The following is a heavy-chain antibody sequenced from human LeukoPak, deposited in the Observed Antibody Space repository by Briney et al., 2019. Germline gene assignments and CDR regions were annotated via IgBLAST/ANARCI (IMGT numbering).Heavy chain of an antibody. J-gene: IGHJ3*02. Sequence: GASVKVSCMASGGTFSSYAISWVRQAPGQGLEWMGGIIPIFGTANYAQKFQGRVTITTDESTSTAYMELSSLRSEDTAVYYCARDLRGEYCSSTSGDWCAFDIWGQGTMVTVSS. CDR2: IIPIFGTA. V-gene: IGHV1-69*05. CDR1: GGTFSSYA. CDR3: ARDLRGEYCSSTSGDWCAFDI. D-gene: IGHD2-2*01.